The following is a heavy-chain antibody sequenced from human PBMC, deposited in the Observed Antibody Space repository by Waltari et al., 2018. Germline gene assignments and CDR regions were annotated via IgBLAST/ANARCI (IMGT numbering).Heavy chain of an antibody. V-gene: IGHV3-9*03. D-gene: IGHD1-7*01. Sequence: EVQLVESGGGLVQPGRSLRLSCAASGFTFDAYAMHWVRQAPGKGLEWVSGISWNSGSIGYADSVKGRFTISRDNAKNSLYLQMNSLRAEDMALYYCAKEVEAGTTAFDIWGQGTMVTVSS. CDR2: ISWNSGSI. CDR3: AKEVEAGTTAFDI. CDR1: GFTFDAYA. J-gene: IGHJ3*02.